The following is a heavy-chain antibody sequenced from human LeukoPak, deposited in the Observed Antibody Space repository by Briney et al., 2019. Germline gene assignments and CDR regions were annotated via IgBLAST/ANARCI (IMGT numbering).Heavy chain of an antibody. J-gene: IGHJ4*02. V-gene: IGHV3-74*01. CDR3: AKGSTYTGSLVDC. Sequence: GGSLRLSCVASGFTLSSYWMYWVRQAPGEGLVWVSVISSDGSKINYADSVKGRFTISRDSAKNTLYLQMNSLRAEDTAVYYCAKGSTYTGSLVDCWGQGTLVTVSS. D-gene: IGHD1-26*01. CDR2: ISSDGSKI. CDR1: GFTLSSYW.